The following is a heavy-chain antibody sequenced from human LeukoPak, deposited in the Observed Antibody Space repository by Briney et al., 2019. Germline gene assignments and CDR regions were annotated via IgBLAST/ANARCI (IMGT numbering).Heavy chain of an antibody. CDR1: GFTVSSNY. V-gene: IGHV3-53*01. D-gene: IGHD3-22*01. Sequence: GGSLRLSCAASGFTVSSNYMNWVRQAPGKGLEWVSVIYSGGSTYYADSVKGRFTISRDNSKNTLYLQMNSLRAEDTAVYYCASSTYYYDSSGYYDRDYFDYWGQGTLVTVSS. CDR2: IYSGGST. J-gene: IGHJ4*02. CDR3: ASSTYYYDSSGYYDRDYFDY.